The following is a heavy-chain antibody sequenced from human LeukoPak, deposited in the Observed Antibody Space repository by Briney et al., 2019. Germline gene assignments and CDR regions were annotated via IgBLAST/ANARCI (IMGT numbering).Heavy chain of an antibody. J-gene: IGHJ1*01. V-gene: IGHV3-9*01. CDR2: ISWNSGSI. CDR1: GFTFDDYA. CDR3: AKDLSGFVTSWSIHPIFQH. Sequence: PGGSLRLSCAASGFTFDDYAMHWVRQAPGKGLEWVSGISWNSGSIGYADSVKGRFTISRDNAKNSLYLQMNSLRAEDTALYYCAKDLSGFVTSWSIHPIFQHWGQGTLVTVSS. D-gene: IGHD2-2*01.